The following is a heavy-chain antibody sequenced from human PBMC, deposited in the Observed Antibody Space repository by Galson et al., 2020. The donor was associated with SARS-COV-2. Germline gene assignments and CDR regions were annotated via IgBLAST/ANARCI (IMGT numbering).Heavy chain of an antibody. CDR1: GFIFSDYA. V-gene: IGHV3-64D*09. Sequence: GESLKISCSASGFIFSDYAMHWVRQAPGKGLQYVSAFSSTGGTSFYIESVKDRFTMSRDNSKNTFYLQMTGLRVEDTAFYYCLAYSSARQCYWGQGTLVTVSS. CDR3: LAYSSARQCY. CDR2: FSSTGGTS. J-gene: IGHJ4*02. D-gene: IGHD5-18*01.